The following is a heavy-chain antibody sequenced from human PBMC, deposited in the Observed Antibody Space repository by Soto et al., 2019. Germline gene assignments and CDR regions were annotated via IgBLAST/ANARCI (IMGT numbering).Heavy chain of an antibody. CDR3: ARDARYDGFWSGVMGLYYYGMDV. CDR2: ITAHNGNT. CDR1: GYTFSNYA. Sequence: QVQLVQSGGEVKKPGASVKVSCKASGYTFSNYAISWVRQAPGQGLEWMGWITAHNGNTKYAQKFQARVTMTTDTSTSAASMELRSLTSGDTAVYYCARDARYDGFWSGVMGLYYYGMDVWGQGTTVTVSS. J-gene: IGHJ6*02. V-gene: IGHV1-18*01. D-gene: IGHD3-3*01.